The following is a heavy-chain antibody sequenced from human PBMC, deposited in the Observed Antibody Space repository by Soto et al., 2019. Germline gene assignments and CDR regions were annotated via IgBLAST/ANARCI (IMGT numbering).Heavy chain of an antibody. D-gene: IGHD3-10*01. Sequence: ASVKVSCKASGYTFTSYDINWVRQATGQGLEWMGWMNPNSGNTGYAQKFQGRVTMTSNTSISTAYMELSSLRSEDTAVYYCARGEGHYGSGSGTRVDYYYGMDVWGQGTTVTVSS. CDR2: MNPNSGNT. CDR1: GYTFTSYD. J-gene: IGHJ6*02. V-gene: IGHV1-8*01. CDR3: ARGEGHYGSGSGTRVDYYYGMDV.